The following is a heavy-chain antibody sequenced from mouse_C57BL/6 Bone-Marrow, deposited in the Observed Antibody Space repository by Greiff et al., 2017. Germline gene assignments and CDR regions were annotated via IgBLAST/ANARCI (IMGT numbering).Heavy chain of an antibody. CDR3: ARRGVYYYGSSACDY. CDR2: INPNNGGP. Sequence: EVQLQQSGPELVKPGASVKMSCKASGYPFTDYNMHWVKQSHGKSLAWIGYINPNNGGPRYNQKFKGKATLTVNKSSSTAYMALRSLTSEDAAVEYCARRGVYYYGSSACDYWGQGTTLTVSS. J-gene: IGHJ2*01. D-gene: IGHD1-1*01. CDR1: GYPFTDYN. V-gene: IGHV1-22*01.